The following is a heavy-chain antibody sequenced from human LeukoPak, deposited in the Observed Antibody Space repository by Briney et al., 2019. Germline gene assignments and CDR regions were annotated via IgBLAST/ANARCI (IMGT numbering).Heavy chain of an antibody. Sequence: SETLSLTCAVYGGSFSGYYWSWIRQPPGKGLEWIGEINHSGSTNYNPSLKSRVTISVDTSKNQFSLKLSSVTAADTAVYYCARGSGWFDPWGQGTLVTVSS. CDR1: GGSFSGYY. J-gene: IGHJ5*02. D-gene: IGHD7-27*01. CDR3: ARGSGWFDP. V-gene: IGHV4-34*01. CDR2: INHSGST.